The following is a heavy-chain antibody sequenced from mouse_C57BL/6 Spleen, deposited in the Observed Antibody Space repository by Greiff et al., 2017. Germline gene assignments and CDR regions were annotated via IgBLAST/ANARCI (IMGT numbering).Heavy chain of an antibody. CDR2: IDPSDSYT. V-gene: IGHV1-69*01. Sequence: QVQLQQPGAELVMPGASVKLSCKASGYTFTSYWMHWVKQRPGQGLEWIGEIDPSDSYTNYNQKFKGKSTLTVDKSSSTAYMQLSSLTSYDSAVYYCARDAMDYWGQGTSVTVSS. CDR3: ARDAMDY. J-gene: IGHJ4*01. CDR1: GYTFTSYW.